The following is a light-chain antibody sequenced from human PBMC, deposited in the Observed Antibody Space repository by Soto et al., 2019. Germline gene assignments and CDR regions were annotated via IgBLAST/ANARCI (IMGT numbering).Light chain of an antibody. CDR1: QNVNSAY. Sequence: EIVLTQSPGTLSLSPGERATLSCKASQNVNSAYLAWYQQKPGQAPRLLIYGASSRATGIPDRFSGSGSGTDLTLTISGLEPEDFAVYYCQQYGGSHGGTFGQGTKLEVK. J-gene: IGKJ2*02. CDR2: GAS. V-gene: IGKV3-20*01. CDR3: QQYGGSHGGT.